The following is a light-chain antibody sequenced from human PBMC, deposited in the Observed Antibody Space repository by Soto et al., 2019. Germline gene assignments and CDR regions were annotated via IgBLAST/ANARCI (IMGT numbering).Light chain of an antibody. Sequence: QSVLTQPASVSGSPGQSITISCTGTSSDVGGYKYVSWYQQHPGKAPKLMIYDVSNRPSGVSNRFSGSKSGNTASLTISGLQAEDEADYYCSSYTSSSTLDFGGGTKVTVL. J-gene: IGLJ2*01. CDR2: DVS. CDR1: SSDVGGYKY. V-gene: IGLV2-14*01. CDR3: SSYTSSSTLD.